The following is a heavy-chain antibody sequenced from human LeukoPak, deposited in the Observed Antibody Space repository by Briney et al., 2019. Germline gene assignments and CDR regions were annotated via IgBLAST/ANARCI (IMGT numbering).Heavy chain of an antibody. CDR3: AREDRKDKAMVFDY. CDR2: VHHSGNT. J-gene: IGHJ4*02. Sequence: SETLSLTCTVSAYSINSGYYWGWIRQPPGKGLEWFRSVHHSGNTYYTPSLKSRVTISADTSKNQFSLKLSSVTAADTAVYYCAREDRKDKAMVFDYWGQGTLVTVSS. CDR1: AYSINSGYY. D-gene: IGHD5-18*01. V-gene: IGHV4-38-2*02.